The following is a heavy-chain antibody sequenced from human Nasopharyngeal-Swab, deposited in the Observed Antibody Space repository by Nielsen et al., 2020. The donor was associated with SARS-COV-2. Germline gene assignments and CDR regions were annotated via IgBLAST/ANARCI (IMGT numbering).Heavy chain of an antibody. V-gene: IGHV3-30-3*01. CDR3: ARDAPDYGDYAIDY. Sequence: VRQAPGKGLEWVAGISNDGSNKYYADPVKGRFTISRVNSKNTQYLQSNSLRAEDTAVYYCARDAPDYGDYAIDYWGQGTLVTVSS. D-gene: IGHD4-17*01. J-gene: IGHJ4*02. CDR2: ISNDGSNK.